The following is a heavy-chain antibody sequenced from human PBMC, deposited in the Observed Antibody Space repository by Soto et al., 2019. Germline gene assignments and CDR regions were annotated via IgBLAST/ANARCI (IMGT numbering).Heavy chain of an antibody. CDR2: INHSGST. CDR1: GGSFSGYY. CDR3: ARNPYSSWSKIGYFDY. Sequence: SETLSLTCAVYGGSFSGYYWSWIRQPPGKGLEWIGEINHSGSTNYNPSLKSRVTISVDTSKNQFSLKLSSVTAADTAVYYCARNPYSSWSKIGYFDYWGQGTLVTVSS. V-gene: IGHV4-34*01. J-gene: IGHJ4*02. D-gene: IGHD6-13*01.